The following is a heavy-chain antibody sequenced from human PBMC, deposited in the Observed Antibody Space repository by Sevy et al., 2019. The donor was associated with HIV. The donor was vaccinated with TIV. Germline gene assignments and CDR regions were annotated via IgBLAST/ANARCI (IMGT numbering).Heavy chain of an antibody. CDR2: VTSDGTT. Sequence: GGSLRLSCAASGVTLTTTGMSWVRQAPGKRLEWVAGVTSDGTTYYADSVRDRFIVSRDNSKNTLYLQLNSLRADDTAVFYCAGGDTTMITDLDYWGQGSLVTVSS. CDR3: AGGDTTMITDLDY. J-gene: IGHJ4*02. D-gene: IGHD3-16*01. CDR1: GVTLTTTG. V-gene: IGHV3-23*01.